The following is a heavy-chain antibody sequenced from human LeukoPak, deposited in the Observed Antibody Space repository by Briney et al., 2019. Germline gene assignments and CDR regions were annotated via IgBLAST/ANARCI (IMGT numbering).Heavy chain of an antibody. CDR2: IYHSGST. J-gene: IGHJ4*02. V-gene: IGHV4-4*02. D-gene: IGHD6-19*01. CDR3: ARGATGIAVAGTTPVGCDY. Sequence: SGTLSLTCAVSGGSISSSNWWSWVRQPPGKGLEWIGEIYHSGSTNYNPSLKSRVTISVDKSKNQFSLKLSSVTAADTAVYYCARGATGIAVAGTTPVGCDYWGQGTLVTVSS. CDR1: GGSISSSNW.